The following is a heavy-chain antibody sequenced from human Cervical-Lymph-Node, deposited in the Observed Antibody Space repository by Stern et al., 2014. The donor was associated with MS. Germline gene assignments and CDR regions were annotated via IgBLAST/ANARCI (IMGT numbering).Heavy chain of an antibody. J-gene: IGHJ5*02. CDR1: GGSISSGGYY. CDR2: IYYSGST. D-gene: IGHD2-2*01. Sequence: VQLQESGPGLVKPSQTLSLTCTVSGGSISSGGYYWSWIRQHPGKGLEWIGYIYYSGSTYYKPSLKSRVTISVDTSKNQFSLKLSSVTAADTAVYYCAREYCSSTSCYQWFDPWGQGTLVTVSS. CDR3: AREYCSSTSCYQWFDP. V-gene: IGHV4-31*03.